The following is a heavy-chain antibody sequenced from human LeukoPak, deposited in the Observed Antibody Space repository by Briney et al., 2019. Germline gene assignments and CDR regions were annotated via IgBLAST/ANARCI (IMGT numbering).Heavy chain of an antibody. CDR3: ARDIYGSGSSYFDY. CDR1: GGSISSSSYY. Sequence: SETLSLTCTVSGGSISSSSYYWGWIRQPPGKGLEWIGSIYYSGSTYYNPSLKSRVTISVDTSKNQFSLKLSSVTAADTAVYYCARDIYGSGSSYFDYWGQGTLVTVSS. V-gene: IGHV4-39*02. D-gene: IGHD1-26*01. J-gene: IGHJ4*02. CDR2: IYYSGST.